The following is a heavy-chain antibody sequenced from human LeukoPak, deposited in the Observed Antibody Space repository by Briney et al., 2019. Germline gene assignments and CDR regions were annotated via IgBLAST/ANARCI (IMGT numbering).Heavy chain of an antibody. CDR2: ISGSGGST. Sequence: PGGSLRLSCATSGFTFSTNAMNWVRQAPGKGLEWVSIISGSGGSTYYAGAVKGRFTISRDNSKNTLYLQMNSLRAEDTALYYCAKDASGTYSPDYWGQGTLVTVSS. J-gene: IGHJ4*02. CDR1: GFTFSTNA. CDR3: AKDASGTYSPDY. D-gene: IGHD1-26*01. V-gene: IGHV3-23*01.